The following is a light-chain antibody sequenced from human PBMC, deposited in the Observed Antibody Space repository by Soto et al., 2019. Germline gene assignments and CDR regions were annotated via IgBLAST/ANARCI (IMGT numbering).Light chain of an antibody. CDR1: QSVSSSY. CDR3: QQYGSSLWT. CDR2: GAS. J-gene: IGKJ1*01. V-gene: IGKV3-20*01. Sequence: ESVLTQSPGTLSLSPGERATLSCRASQSVSSSYLAWYQQEPGQAPRLLIYGASSRATGIPDRFSGSGSGTDFTLTISRLEPEDFAVYYCQQYGSSLWTFGQGTKVDIK.